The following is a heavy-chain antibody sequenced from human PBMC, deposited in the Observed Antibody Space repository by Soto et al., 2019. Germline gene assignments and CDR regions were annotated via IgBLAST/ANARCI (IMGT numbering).Heavy chain of an antibody. D-gene: IGHD2-15*01. Sequence: QMQLVQSGPEVKKPGTSVKVSCKASGITFNRSAIQWVRQARGQRLEWVGWVVVGSGNRDYAQKFQERVTITSDMSTSTVYMELSSLRSEATAVCYCAAVQESPYSMGLWGQGTMVTVSS. V-gene: IGHV1-58*02. CDR1: GITFNRSA. CDR3: AAVQESPYSMGL. CDR2: VVVGSGNR. J-gene: IGHJ6*02.